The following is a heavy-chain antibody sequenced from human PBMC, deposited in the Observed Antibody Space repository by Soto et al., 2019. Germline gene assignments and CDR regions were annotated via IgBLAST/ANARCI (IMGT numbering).Heavy chain of an antibody. CDR3: ARDHLDIVVVPAASIRDPIDY. V-gene: IGHV3-33*01. D-gene: IGHD2-2*03. Sequence: PGGSLRLSCAASGFTFSSYGMHWVRQAPGKGLEWVAVIWYDGSNKYYADSVKGRFTISRDNSKNTLYLQMNSLRAEDTAVYYCARDHLDIVVVPAASIRDPIDYWGQGTLVTVSS. CDR1: GFTFSSYG. J-gene: IGHJ4*02. CDR2: IWYDGSNK.